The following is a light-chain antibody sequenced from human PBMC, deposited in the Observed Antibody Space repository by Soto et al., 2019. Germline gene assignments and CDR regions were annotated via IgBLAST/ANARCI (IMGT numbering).Light chain of an antibody. CDR1: ISDIGGYNY. J-gene: IGLJ3*02. CDR3: SSYTSSGTWV. Sequence: QSSLAQPASVSGSPGQSITISCTGTISDIGGYNYVSWYQQFPGKAPKLMISEVNNRPSGVSSRFSGSRSGNTASLTISGVQAEDEAAYYSSSYTSSGTWVFGGGTKVTV. CDR2: EVN. V-gene: IGLV2-14*01.